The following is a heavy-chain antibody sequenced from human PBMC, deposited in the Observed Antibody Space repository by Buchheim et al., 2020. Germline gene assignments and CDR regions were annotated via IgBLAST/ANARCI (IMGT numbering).Heavy chain of an antibody. Sequence: EVQLVASGGGLVQPGGSLRLSCAASGFTFSNYWMHWVRQTPGKGLVWVSHINSDGGTTNYADSVKGRVTISRDNAKSTLYLQMSSPRAEDTAVYYCARGRGVGLELRAVDYWGQGTL. J-gene: IGHJ4*02. CDR2: INSDGGTT. CDR3: ARGRGVGLELRAVDY. V-gene: IGHV3-74*01. CDR1: GFTFSNYW. D-gene: IGHD1-7*01.